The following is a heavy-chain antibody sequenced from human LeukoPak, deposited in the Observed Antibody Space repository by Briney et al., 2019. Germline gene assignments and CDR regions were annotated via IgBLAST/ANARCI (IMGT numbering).Heavy chain of an antibody. CDR2: ISNDGSNK. Sequence: GGSLRLSCAASGFTFSSYGMHWVRQAPGKGLEWVAVISNDGSNKYYADSVKGRFTISRDNSKNTLYLQMNSLRAEDTAVYYCAKDLEYSSSPLNRFDPWGQGTLVTVSS. D-gene: IGHD6-6*01. CDR3: AKDLEYSSSPLNRFDP. V-gene: IGHV3-30*18. CDR1: GFTFSSYG. J-gene: IGHJ5*02.